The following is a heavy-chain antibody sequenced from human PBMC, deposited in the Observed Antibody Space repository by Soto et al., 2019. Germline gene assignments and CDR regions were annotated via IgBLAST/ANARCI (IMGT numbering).Heavy chain of an antibody. J-gene: IGHJ4*02. CDR2: INPNSGGT. D-gene: IGHD3-3*01. CDR3: ARVQNRYDVWSGYYDY. V-gene: IGHV1-2*02. Sequence: ASVKVSCKASGYTFTGYYMHWVRQAPGQGLEWMGWINPNSGGTNYAQKFQGRVTMTRDTSISTAYMELSRLRSDDTAVYYCARVQNRYDVWSGYYDYWGQGTLVTVSS. CDR1: GYTFTGYY.